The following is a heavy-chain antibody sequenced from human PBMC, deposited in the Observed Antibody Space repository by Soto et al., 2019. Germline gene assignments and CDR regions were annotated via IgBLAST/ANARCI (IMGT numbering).Heavy chain of an antibody. V-gene: IGHV1-18*04. CDR2: ISAYNGNT. D-gene: IGHD1-7*01. CDR1: VSTFTSYG. CDR3: ARLELNYSYYGMDV. Sequence: SVKVSCKPSVSTFTSYGISWVRQAPGQGLEWMGWISAYNGNTNYAQKLQGRVTMTTDTSTSTAYMELRSLRSDDTAVYYCARLELNYSYYGMDVWGPGTTVTVSS. J-gene: IGHJ6*02.